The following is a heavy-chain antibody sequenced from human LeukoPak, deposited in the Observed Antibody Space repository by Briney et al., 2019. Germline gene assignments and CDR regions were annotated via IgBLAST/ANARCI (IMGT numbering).Heavy chain of an antibody. V-gene: IGHV4-39*07. CDR1: GGSISSSSYY. J-gene: IGHJ4*02. D-gene: IGHD1-26*01. Sequence: SETLSLTCTVSGGSISSSSYYWGWIRQPPGKGLEWIGSIYYSGSTYYNPSLKSRVTISVDTSKNQFSLKLSSVTAADTAVYYCARGNSGSYPDYWGQGTLVTVSS. CDR3: ARGNSGSYPDY. CDR2: IYYSGST.